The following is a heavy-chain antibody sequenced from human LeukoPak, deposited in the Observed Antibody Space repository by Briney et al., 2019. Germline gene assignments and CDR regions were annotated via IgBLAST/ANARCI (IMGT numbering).Heavy chain of an antibody. J-gene: IGHJ4*02. D-gene: IGHD6-13*01. V-gene: IGHV3-7*01. Sequence: GGSLRLSCAGSGFTFSSYWMSWVRQAPGKGLEWVANIKQDGSENYYVDSVKGRFTISRDNAKNSLYLQMNSLRAEDTAVYYCARWESPAAGTNFDYWGQGTLVTVSS. CDR2: IKQDGSEN. CDR1: GFTFSSYW. CDR3: ARWESPAAGTNFDY.